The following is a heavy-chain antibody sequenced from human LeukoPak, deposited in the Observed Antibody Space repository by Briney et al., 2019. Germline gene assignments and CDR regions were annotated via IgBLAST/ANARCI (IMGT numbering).Heavy chain of an antibody. D-gene: IGHD1-1*01. CDR1: GFTFSSYE. CDR3: ARVSGRLERQSDLDY. CDR2: ISGDSTYI. V-gene: IGHV3-21*01. Sequence: GGSLRLSCAASGFTFSSYEMNWVRQAPGKGLEWVSSISGDSTYIYNAGSVKGRFTISRDNAQASLYLQMISLRADDTAVYYCARVSGRLERQSDLDYWGQGTLVIVSS. J-gene: IGHJ4*02.